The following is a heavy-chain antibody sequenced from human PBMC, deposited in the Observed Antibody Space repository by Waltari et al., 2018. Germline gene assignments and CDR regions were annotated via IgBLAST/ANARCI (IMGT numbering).Heavy chain of an antibody. Sequence: QLVQSGSELKSPGASVKVSCKASGYPFTRFGSNWVRQAPGQGLEWMGWINTNSETPAYAQDFRGRFVFSLDTSASTAYLQISSLKADDTAVYYCARDGASSSRGYYYALDVWGQGTTVTVSS. CDR3: ARDGASSSRGYYYALDV. D-gene: IGHD3-22*01. CDR1: GYPFTRFG. J-gene: IGHJ6*02. V-gene: IGHV7-4-1*02. CDR2: INTNSETP.